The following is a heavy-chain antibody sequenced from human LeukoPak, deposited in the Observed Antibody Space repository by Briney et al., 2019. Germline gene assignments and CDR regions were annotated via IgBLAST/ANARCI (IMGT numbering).Heavy chain of an antibody. D-gene: IGHD2-21*01. CDR1: GFTFRSHA. V-gene: IGHV3-23*01. CDR2: IYENGGTT. J-gene: IGHJ4*02. Sequence: GGSLRLSCVGSGFTFRSHAMSWVRQAPEKGLEFVSGIYENGGTTYYADSVKGRFSISRNNSKNTLYLQMDSLRGEDTAVYYCAKDFRIGYSAHFDYWGQGALVTVSS. CDR3: AKDFRIGYSAHFDY.